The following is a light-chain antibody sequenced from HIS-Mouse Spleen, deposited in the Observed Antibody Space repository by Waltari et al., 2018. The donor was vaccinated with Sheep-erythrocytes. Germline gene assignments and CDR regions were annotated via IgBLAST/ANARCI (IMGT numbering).Light chain of an antibody. CDR1: SSDVGGSNY. CDR2: DVS. V-gene: IGLV2-11*01. CDR3: CSYAGSYNHV. Sequence: QSALTQPRSVSGSPGQSVTISRTGTSSDVGGSNYVSWYQQHPGKAPKLMIYDVSKRPSGVPVRFSGSKSGNTASLTISGLQAEDEADYYCCSYAGSYNHVFATGTKVTVL. J-gene: IGLJ1*01.